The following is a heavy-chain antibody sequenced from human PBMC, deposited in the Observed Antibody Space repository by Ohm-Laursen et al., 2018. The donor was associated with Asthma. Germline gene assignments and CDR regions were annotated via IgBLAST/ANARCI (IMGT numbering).Heavy chain of an antibody. D-gene: IGHD1-7*01. V-gene: IGHV1-3*01. CDR3: ARAQGITGTFDY. J-gene: IGHJ4*02. Sequence: GASVKVSCKASGYTFTGYYMHWVRQAPGQRLEWMGWINAGNGNTKYSQKFQGRVTITRDTSASTAYMELSSLRSEDTAVYYCARAQGITGTFDYWGQGTLVTVSS. CDR1: GYTFTGYY. CDR2: INAGNGNT.